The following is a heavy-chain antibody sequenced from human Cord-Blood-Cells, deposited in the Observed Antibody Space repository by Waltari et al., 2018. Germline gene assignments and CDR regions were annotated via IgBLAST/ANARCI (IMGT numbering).Heavy chain of an antibody. CDR2: IIPIFGTA. V-gene: IGHV1-69*01. J-gene: IGHJ6*03. CDR3: ARGGAAAGTVIRYYYMDV. D-gene: IGHD6-13*01. CDR1: GGTFSSYA. Sequence: QVQLVQSGAEVKKPGSSVKVSCKASGGTFSSYAISWVRQAPGQGLEWMGGIIPIFGTANYAQKFQGRVTITADESTSTAYMELSSLRSEDTAVYYCARGGAAAGTVIRYYYMDVWGKGTTVTVSS.